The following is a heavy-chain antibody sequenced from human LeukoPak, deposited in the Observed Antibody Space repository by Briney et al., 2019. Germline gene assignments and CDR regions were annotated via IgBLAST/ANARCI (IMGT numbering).Heavy chain of an antibody. CDR2: INHSGIT. D-gene: IGHD5-24*01. Sequence: SETLSLTCAVYGGSFSGHYWSWIRQPPGKGLEWIGEINHSGITNYNPSLKSRVTISVDTSKNQFSLKLSSVTAADTAVYYCARVGRGDGYNSDYYYYMDVWGKGTTATISS. CDR1: GGSFSGHY. J-gene: IGHJ6*03. CDR3: ARVGRGDGYNSDYYYYMDV. V-gene: IGHV4-34*01.